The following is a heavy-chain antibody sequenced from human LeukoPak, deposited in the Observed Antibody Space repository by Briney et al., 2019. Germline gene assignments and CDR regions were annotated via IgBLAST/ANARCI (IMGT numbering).Heavy chain of an antibody. Sequence: GESLKISCKGSGYSFTSYWIGWVRQMPGKGLGWMGIIYLGDSDTRYSPSFQGQVTISADKSISTAYLQWSSLKASDTAMYYCARLGQQLVLGYYYYGMDVWGQGTTVTVSS. J-gene: IGHJ6*02. V-gene: IGHV5-51*01. CDR1: GYSFTSYW. CDR2: IYLGDSDT. D-gene: IGHD6-13*01. CDR3: ARLGQQLVLGYYYYGMDV.